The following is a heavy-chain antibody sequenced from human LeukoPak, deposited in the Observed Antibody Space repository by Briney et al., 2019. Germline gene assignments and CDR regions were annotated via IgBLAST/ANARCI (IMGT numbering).Heavy chain of an antibody. CDR2: ISYSGST. Sequence: PSETLYLTCTLSGGSISSYYWSCIRQPPGKGLQWLGYISYSGSTNYNPSLKSRVTISVDTSKNQFSLKLSSVTAADTAVYYCAGQRSYDAFDIWGQGTMVTVSS. CDR1: GGSISSYY. CDR3: AGQRSYDAFDI. J-gene: IGHJ3*02. D-gene: IGHD6-25*01. V-gene: IGHV4-59*01.